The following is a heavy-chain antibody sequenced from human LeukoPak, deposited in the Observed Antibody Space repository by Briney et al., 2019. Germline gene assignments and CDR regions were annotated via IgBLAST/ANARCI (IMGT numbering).Heavy chain of an antibody. V-gene: IGHV4-59*01. D-gene: IGHD6-6*01. CDR3: ARDWGVGGRPGYMDV. CDR2: IYYSGNT. CDR1: GGSISNKY. J-gene: IGHJ6*03. Sequence: SETLSLTCTVSGGSISNKYWSWIRQPPGKGREWIGYIYYSGNTNYNPSLKSRVTILVDTSKNQVSLKLSSVTAADAGVYFCARDWGVGGRPGYMDVWGKGTTVTVSS.